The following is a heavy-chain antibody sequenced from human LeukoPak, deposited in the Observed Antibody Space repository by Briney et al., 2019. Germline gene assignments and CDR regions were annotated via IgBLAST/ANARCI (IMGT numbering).Heavy chain of an antibody. Sequence: GGSLRLSCAASGFTFSSYAMSWVRQAPGKGLEWVSAISGSGGSTYYAGSVKGRFTISRDNSKNTLYLQMNSLRAEDTAVYYCAKEDCSGGSCYYYYYGMDVWGQGTTVTVSS. J-gene: IGHJ6*02. D-gene: IGHD2-15*01. CDR3: AKEDCSGGSCYYYYYGMDV. V-gene: IGHV3-23*01. CDR1: GFTFSSYA. CDR2: ISGSGGST.